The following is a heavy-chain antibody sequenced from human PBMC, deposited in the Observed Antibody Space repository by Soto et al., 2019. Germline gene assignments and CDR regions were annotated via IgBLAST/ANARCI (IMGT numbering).Heavy chain of an antibody. V-gene: IGHV3-64*01. CDR3: AGRARPDFYYMDV. CDR2: ISSNGVGT. CDR1: GFTLSGYA. Sequence: EVQLAESGGGLAQPGGSLRLSCAASGFTLSGYAMDWVRQAPGKVLEYVSGISSNGVGTYYANSVQGRFTSSRDNSKNTVDLEMGSLRPEDIVVCYCAGRARPDFYYMDVLGKGTTVTGPS. J-gene: IGHJ6*03. D-gene: IGHD6-6*01.